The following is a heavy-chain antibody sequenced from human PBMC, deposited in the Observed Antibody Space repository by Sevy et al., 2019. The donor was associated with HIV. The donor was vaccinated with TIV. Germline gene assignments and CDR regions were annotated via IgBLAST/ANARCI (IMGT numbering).Heavy chain of an antibody. J-gene: IGHJ4*02. CDR1: GASMRSSHY. CDR2: VYNGGTT. Sequence: SESLSLTCTVSGASMRSSHYWGWIRQPPGKGLEWIASVYNGGTTYYNPSLKTRVTISVDTSKNQFSLRLASVTAADTAVYYSARLPQWLGPSFDSWGQGTLVTVSS. D-gene: IGHD6-19*01. V-gene: IGHV4-39*01. CDR3: ARLPQWLGPSFDS.